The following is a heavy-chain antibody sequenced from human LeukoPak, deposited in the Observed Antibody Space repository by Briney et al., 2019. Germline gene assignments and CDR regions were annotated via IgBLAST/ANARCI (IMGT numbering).Heavy chain of an antibody. CDR3: ARDLVGATVVNWFDP. V-gene: IGHV4-59*01. CDR2: IYYSGST. Sequence: PSETLSLTCTVSGGSISSYYWSWIRQPPGKGLEWIGYIYYSGSTNYNPSLRSRVTISVDTSKNQFSLKLSSVTAADTAVYYCARDLVGATVVNWFDPWGQGTLVTVSS. D-gene: IGHD1-26*01. CDR1: GGSISSYY. J-gene: IGHJ5*02.